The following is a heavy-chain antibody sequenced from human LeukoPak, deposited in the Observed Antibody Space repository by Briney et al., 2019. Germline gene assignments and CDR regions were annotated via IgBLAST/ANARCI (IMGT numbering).Heavy chain of an antibody. V-gene: IGHV1-69*05. Sequence: GASVKVSCKASGGTFSSYAISWVRQAPGQGLEWMGGIIPIFGTANYAQKLQGRVTMTTDTSTSTAYMELRSLRSDDTAVYYCAREAQGYCSGGSCYARFDPWGQGTLVTVSS. CDR1: GGTFSSYA. D-gene: IGHD2-15*01. J-gene: IGHJ5*02. CDR3: AREAQGYCSGGSCYARFDP. CDR2: IIPIFGTA.